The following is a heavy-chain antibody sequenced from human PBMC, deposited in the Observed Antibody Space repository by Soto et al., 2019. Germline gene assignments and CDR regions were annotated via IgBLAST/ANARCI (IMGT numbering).Heavy chain of an antibody. D-gene: IGHD2-2*01. CDR3: AKGPAAPYYYYYYMDV. V-gene: IGHV3-23*01. J-gene: IGHJ6*03. CDR1: GFTFSSYA. CDR2: ISGSGGST. Sequence: GGSLRLSCAASGFTFSSYAMSWVRQAPGKGLEWVSAISGSGGSTYYADSVKGRFTISRDNSKNTLYLQMNSLRAEDTAVYYCAKGPAAPYYYYYYMDVWGKGTTVTVSS.